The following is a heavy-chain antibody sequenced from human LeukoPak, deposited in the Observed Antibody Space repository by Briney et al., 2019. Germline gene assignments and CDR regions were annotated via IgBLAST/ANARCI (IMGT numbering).Heavy chain of an antibody. CDR2: IIPILGIA. D-gene: IGHD6-13*01. CDR3: ARSGQQGDYYYGMDV. V-gene: IGHV1-69*04. J-gene: IGHJ6*02. Sequence: SVKVSCKASGGTFSSYAISWVRQAPGQGLEWVGRIIPILGIANYAQKFQGRVTITADKSTSTAYMELSSLRSEDTAVYYCARSGQQGDYYYGMDVWGQGTTVTVSS. CDR1: GGTFSSYA.